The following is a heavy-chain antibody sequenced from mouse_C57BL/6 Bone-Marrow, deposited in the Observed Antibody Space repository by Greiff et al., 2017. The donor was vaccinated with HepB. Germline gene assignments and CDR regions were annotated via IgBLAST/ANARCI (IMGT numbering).Heavy chain of an antibody. CDR1: GFNIKDDY. CDR2: IDPENGDT. V-gene: IGHV14-4*01. Sequence: EVQLQESGAELVRPGASVKLSCTASGFNIKDDYMHWVKQRPEQGLEWIGWIDPENGDTEYASKFQGKATITADTSSNTAYLQLSSLTSEDTAVYYCTRGAYYGNYAWFAYWGQGTLVTVSA. D-gene: IGHD2-10*01. J-gene: IGHJ3*01. CDR3: TRGAYYGNYAWFAY.